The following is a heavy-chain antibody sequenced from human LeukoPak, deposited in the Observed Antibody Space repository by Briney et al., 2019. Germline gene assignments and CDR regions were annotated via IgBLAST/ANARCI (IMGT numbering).Heavy chain of an antibody. J-gene: IGHJ4*02. CDR1: GFTFSSYG. CDR3: AKDSYSSLDY. V-gene: IGHV3-30*02. Sequence: PGGSLRLSCAASGFTFSSYGMHWVRQAPGKGLEWVAFIRYDGSNKYYAGSVKGRFTISRDNSKNTLYLQMNSLRAEDTAVYYCAKDSYSSLDYWGQGTLVTVSS. D-gene: IGHD4-11*01. CDR2: IRYDGSNK.